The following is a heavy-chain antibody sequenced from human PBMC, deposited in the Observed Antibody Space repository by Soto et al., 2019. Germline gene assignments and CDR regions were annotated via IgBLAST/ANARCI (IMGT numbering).Heavy chain of an antibody. D-gene: IGHD1-7*01. J-gene: IGHJ4*02. Sequence: PSETLSLTCAVSAGSISSSNWWSWVRQPPGKGLEWIGEIYYSGSTNSNPSLKSRLTISVDKSKNQFSLNLTSVTAADTAVYYCARVVVTGTALDYWGQGTLVTVSS. CDR2: IYYSGST. V-gene: IGHV4-4*02. CDR1: AGSISSSNW. CDR3: ARVVVTGTALDY.